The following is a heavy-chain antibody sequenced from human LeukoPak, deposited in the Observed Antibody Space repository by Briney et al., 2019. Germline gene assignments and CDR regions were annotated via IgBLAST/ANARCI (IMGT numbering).Heavy chain of an antibody. J-gene: IGHJ6*02. CDR3: AREELGYCSSTSCYRGYYGMDV. Sequence: GASVKVSCKVSGYTFTSYGISWVRQAPGQGLEWMGWISAYNGNTNYAQKLQGRVTMTTDTSTSTAYMELRSLRSDDTAVYYCAREELGYCSSTSCYRGYYGMDVWGQGTTVTVSS. V-gene: IGHV1-18*01. CDR2: ISAYNGNT. D-gene: IGHD2-2*02. CDR1: GYTFTSYG.